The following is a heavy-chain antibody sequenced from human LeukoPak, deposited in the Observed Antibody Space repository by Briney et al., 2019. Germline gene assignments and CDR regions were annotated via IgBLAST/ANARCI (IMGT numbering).Heavy chain of an antibody. V-gene: IGHV3-48*01. CDR3: ARDLYSYGS. J-gene: IGHJ5*02. CDR2: ISSSSSTI. CDR1: GFTFSSYS. D-gene: IGHD5-18*01. Sequence: GGSLRLSCAASGFTFSSYSMNWVRQAPGKGLEWVSYISSSSSTIYYADSVKGRFTISRDNSKNTLYLQMNSLRAEDTAVYYCARDLYSYGSWGQGTLVTVSS.